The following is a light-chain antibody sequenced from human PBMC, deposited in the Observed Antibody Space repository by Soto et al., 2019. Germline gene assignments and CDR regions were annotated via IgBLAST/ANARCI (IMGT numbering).Light chain of an antibody. CDR2: DAS. Sequence: DIQITQSPSTLSASVGDRVTITCRASQSISSWLAWYQQKPGKAPKLLIYDASSLESGVPSRFSGSGSGTEFTLTISSLQPDDFATYYCQQYNSSPTLGGGTKVDIK. CDR3: QQYNSSPT. J-gene: IGKJ4*01. V-gene: IGKV1-5*01. CDR1: QSISSW.